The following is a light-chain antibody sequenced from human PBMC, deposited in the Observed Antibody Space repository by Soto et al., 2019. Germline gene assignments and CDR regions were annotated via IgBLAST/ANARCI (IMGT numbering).Light chain of an antibody. Sequence: VQMTQSPSSLSASVGDRVTITCRPSQSIDTFLNWYQQKPGRAPKLLISAATTLHTGVPSRFSGSGSGTHFTLTISSLQPEDSATYFCQQSYSIPYTFALGTKLEIK. CDR3: QQSYSIPYT. CDR1: QSIDTF. J-gene: IGKJ2*01. V-gene: IGKV1-39*01. CDR2: AAT.